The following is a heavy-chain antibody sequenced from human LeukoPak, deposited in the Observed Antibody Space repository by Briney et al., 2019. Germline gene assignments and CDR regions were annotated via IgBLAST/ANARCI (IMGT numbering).Heavy chain of an antibody. V-gene: IGHV4-4*07. Sequence: SETLSLTCTVSGGSISSYYWNWIRQSAGKGLELIGRIYTSGSTNYNPSLKSRVTMSVDTSKNQISLKLSFMTAADTAVYYCARDPSYSSGWYDYWGQGTLVTVSS. D-gene: IGHD6-19*01. CDR3: ARDPSYSSGWYDY. CDR1: GGSISSYY. CDR2: IYTSGST. J-gene: IGHJ4*02.